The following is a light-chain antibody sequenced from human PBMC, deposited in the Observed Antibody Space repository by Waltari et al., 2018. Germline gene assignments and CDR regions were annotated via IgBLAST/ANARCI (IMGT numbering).Light chain of an antibody. CDR2: YDN. CDR3: QVWDSSSGQVV. V-gene: IGLV3-21*01. Sequence: SYVLTQPPSLSVAPGKTATISCGGDNIRSKSVHWYQQKPGQAPVGVMFYDNDRPSGSPGRISGSNSGNTATLTISTVEVGDEADYHCQVWDSSSGQVVFGGGTKLTVL. CDR1: NIRSKS. J-gene: IGLJ2*01.